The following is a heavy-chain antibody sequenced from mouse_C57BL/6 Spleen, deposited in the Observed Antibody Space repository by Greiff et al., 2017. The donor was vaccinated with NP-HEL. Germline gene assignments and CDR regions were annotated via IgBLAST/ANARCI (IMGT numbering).Heavy chain of an antibody. CDR1: GYTFTSSW. CDR2: FFPTSGSP. J-gene: IGHJ4*01. D-gene: IGHD6-2*01. Sequence: QVQLQQPGAELVKPGASVKLSCKASGYTFTSSWLPWVKQRPGQGLEWIGMFFPTSGSPYSHGKFTGKATLTVDKSSSTAYRQLSSLTSEDAAFYYCAKSLERYYAMGYWGQGASVTVAT. CDR3: AKSLERYYAMGY. V-gene: IGHV1-64*01.